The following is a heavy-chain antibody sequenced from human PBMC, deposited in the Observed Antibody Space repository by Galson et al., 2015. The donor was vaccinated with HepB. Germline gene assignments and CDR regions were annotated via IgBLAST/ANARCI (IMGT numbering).Heavy chain of an antibody. CDR2: ISYDGSNK. J-gene: IGHJ4*02. D-gene: IGHD6-13*01. CDR3: AKLPSPLYSSSWRLPSYYFDY. CDR1: GFTFSSYG. Sequence: SLRLSCAASGFTFSSYGMHWVRQAPGKGLEWVAVISYDGSNKYYADSVKGRFTISRDNSKNTLYLQMNSLRAEGTAVYYCAKLPSPLYSSSWRLPSYYFDYWGQGTLVTVSS. V-gene: IGHV3-30*18.